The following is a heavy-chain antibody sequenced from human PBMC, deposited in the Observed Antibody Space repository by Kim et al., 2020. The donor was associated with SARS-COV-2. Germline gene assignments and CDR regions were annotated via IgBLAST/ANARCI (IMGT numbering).Heavy chain of an antibody. CDR3: AKRFSGTYGMDV. J-gene: IGHJ6*02. CDR2: I. V-gene: IGHV3-9*01. Sequence: IGSADSVKGRVTVSRDNAKNSLYLQMNSLRPEDTALYYCAKRFSGTYGMDVWGQGTPVTVSS. D-gene: IGHD1-26*01.